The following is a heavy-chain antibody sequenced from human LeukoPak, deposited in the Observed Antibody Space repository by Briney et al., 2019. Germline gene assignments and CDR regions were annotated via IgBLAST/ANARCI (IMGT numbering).Heavy chain of an antibody. D-gene: IGHD3-10*01. CDR3: ARSRQRGVNYFDY. V-gene: IGHV3-23*01. CDR1: GFTFSSYA. Sequence: GGSLRLSCAASGFTFSSYAMSWVRQAPGKGLEWVSAISGSGGSTYYADSVKGRFTISRDNSKNTLYLQMNSLRAEDTAVYYCARSRQRGVNYFDYWGQGTLVTVSS. CDR2: ISGSGGST. J-gene: IGHJ4*02.